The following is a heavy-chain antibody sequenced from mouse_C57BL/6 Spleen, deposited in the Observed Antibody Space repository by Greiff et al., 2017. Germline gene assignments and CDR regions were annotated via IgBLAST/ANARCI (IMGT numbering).Heavy chain of an antibody. J-gene: IGHJ1*03. D-gene: IGHD1-1*01. V-gene: IGHV1-82*01. CDR1: GYAFSSSW. CDR2: IYPGDGDT. CDR3: AYYYGSSYEYFDV. Sequence: QVQLQQSGPELVKPGASVKISCKASGYAFSSSWMNWVKQRPGKGLEWIGRIYPGDGDTNYNGKFKGKATLTADKSSSTAYMQLSSLTSEDSAVYFCAYYYGSSYEYFDVWGTGTTVTVSS.